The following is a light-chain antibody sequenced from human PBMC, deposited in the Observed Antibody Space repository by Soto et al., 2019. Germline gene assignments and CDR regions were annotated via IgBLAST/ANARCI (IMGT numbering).Light chain of an antibody. Sequence: SALTQPASVSGSPGQAITISCTGTSSDVGGYNYVSWYQQHPGKAPKLMIYEVSNRPSGVSDRFSGSKSGNTASLTISGLRAEDEADYYCTSYTSGSTPVFGTGTKLTVL. CDR3: TSYTSGSTPV. J-gene: IGLJ1*01. CDR1: SSDVGGYNY. V-gene: IGLV2-14*01. CDR2: EVS.